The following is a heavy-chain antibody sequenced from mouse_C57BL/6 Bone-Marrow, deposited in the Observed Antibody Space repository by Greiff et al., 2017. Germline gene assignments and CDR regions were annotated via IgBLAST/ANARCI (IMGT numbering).Heavy chain of an antibody. J-gene: IGHJ1*03. CDR3: SRGRVVITDWYFDV. D-gene: IGHD1-1*01. Sequence: QVQLQQSGAELMKPGASVKLSCKATGYTFTGYWIEWVKQRPGHGLEWIGEILPGSGSTNYNEKFKGKATFTVDTSSNTAYMQLSSLTTEDSAIYYCSRGRVVITDWYFDVWGKGTTVTVSS. V-gene: IGHV1-9*01. CDR2: ILPGSGST. CDR1: GYTFTGYW.